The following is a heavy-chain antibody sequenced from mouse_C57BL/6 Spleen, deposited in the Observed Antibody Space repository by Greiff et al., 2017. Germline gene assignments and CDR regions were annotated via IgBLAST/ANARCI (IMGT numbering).Heavy chain of an antibody. D-gene: IGHD2-5*01. CDR2: ISDGGSYT. CDR3: AREYYSNPRGY. Sequence: EVNLVESGGGLVKPGGSLKLSCAASGFTFSSYAMSWVRQTPEQRLEWVATISDGGSYTYYPDNVKGRFTISRDNAKNNLYLQLSHLKSEDTAMYYGAREYYSNPRGYWGQGTTLTVSS. V-gene: IGHV5-4*01. CDR1: GFTFSSYA. J-gene: IGHJ2*01.